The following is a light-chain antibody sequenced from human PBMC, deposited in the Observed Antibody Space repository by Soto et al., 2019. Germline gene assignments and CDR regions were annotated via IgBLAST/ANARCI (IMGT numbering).Light chain of an antibody. Sequence: EIVMTQSPATLSVSPGERATLSCRASQSVSLNLAWYQHKPGQAPRLLIFGASTRATGISARFSGSGPGTDFTLTISSLQSEDFAVYYCQQYNNWPETFGQGTKVEIK. V-gene: IGKV3-15*01. CDR1: QSVSLN. J-gene: IGKJ1*01. CDR3: QQYNNWPET. CDR2: GAS.